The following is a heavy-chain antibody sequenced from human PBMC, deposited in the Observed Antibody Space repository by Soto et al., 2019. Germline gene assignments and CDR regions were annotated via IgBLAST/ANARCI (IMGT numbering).Heavy chain of an antibody. CDR3: AGGSIAVAGAFDY. CDR1: GVTFSSYA. V-gene: IGHV1-69*01. J-gene: IGHJ4*02. D-gene: IGHD6-19*01. CDR2: NTPIFGTA. Sequence: QVQLVQSVAEVQKPGSSVKVSCKASGVTFSSYAISWVRHAPGQGLEWMGGNTPIFGTANYAQNFQDRVTITADESTSTAYRELSSLCSEDAAVYYCAGGSIAVAGAFDYWCQGTLVAVSS.